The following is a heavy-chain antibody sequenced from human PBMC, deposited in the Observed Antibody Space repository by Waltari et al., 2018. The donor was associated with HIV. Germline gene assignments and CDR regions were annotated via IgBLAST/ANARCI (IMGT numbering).Heavy chain of an antibody. CDR3: AGSLHQLIFPLLFAH. D-gene: IGHD2-2*01. J-gene: IGHJ4*02. CDR1: GGSISSFY. V-gene: IGHV4-59*01. CDR2: IYYSGST. Sequence: QVQLQESGPGLVKPSETLSLTCTVSGGSISSFYWSWIRPPPGKGLEWIGYIYYSGSTNYNPALKSRVTVSVDTSKNQVSLRLSSVSAADTAVYYCAGSLHQLIFPLLFAHWGQGTLVTVSP.